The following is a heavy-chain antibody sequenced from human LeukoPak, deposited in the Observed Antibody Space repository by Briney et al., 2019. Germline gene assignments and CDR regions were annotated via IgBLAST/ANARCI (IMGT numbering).Heavy chain of an antibody. V-gene: IGHV4-4*07. CDR3: AGSNLASFVNFFDP. CDR2: LYASGST. CDR1: GASLNSYS. J-gene: IGHJ5*02. Sequence: SETLSLSCNVSGASLNSYSWSWIRQAAGKELEWIGRLYASGSTNYNPSLKVRVTMSLDTSQTQFALRLASLTASDTAVYDCAGSNLASFVNFFDPWGQGILVTVSS. D-gene: IGHD3-16*01.